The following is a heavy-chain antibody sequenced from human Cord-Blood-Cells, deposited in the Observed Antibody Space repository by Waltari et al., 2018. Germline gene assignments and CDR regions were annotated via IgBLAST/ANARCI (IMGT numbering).Heavy chain of an antibody. V-gene: IGHV3-21*01. CDR2: ISSSSSYI. J-gene: IGHJ4*02. D-gene: IGHD4-4*01. CDR1: GFTFSSYS. Sequence: EVQLVESGGDLVKPGGSLRLSCAASGFTFSSYSMNWVRQAPGKGLEWVSSISSSSSYIYYADSVKGRFTISRDNAKNSLYLQMNSLRAEDTAVYYCARDPVTTVTYYFDYWGQGTLVTVSS. CDR3: ARDPVTTVTYYFDY.